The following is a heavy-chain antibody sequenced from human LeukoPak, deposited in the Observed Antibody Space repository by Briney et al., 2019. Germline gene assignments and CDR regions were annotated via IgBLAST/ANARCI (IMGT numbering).Heavy chain of an antibody. D-gene: IGHD6-6*01. CDR2: IYYSGST. Sequence: PSETLSLTCTVSGGSISSYYWSWIRQPPGKGLEWIGYIYYSGSTNYNPSLKSRVTISVDTSKNQFSLKLSSVTAADTAVYYCAASIAARPRYLQHWGQGTLVTVSS. J-gene: IGHJ1*01. CDR1: GGSISSYY. V-gene: IGHV4-59*08. CDR3: AASIAARPRYLQH.